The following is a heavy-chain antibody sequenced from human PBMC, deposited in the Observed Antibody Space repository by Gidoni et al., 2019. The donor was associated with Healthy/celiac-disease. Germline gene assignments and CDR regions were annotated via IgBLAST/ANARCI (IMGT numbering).Heavy chain of an antibody. Sequence: QVQLVQSGAEVKKPGASVKVSCKASGYTFTSYGICWVRQAPGQGLEWMGWISAYNGNTNYAQKLQGRVTMTTDTSTSTAYMELRSLRSDDTAVYYCARDSTGSGYYYNYYYYGMDVWGQGTTVTVSS. V-gene: IGHV1-18*04. D-gene: IGHD3-22*01. CDR3: ARDSTGSGYYYNYYYYGMDV. CDR2: ISAYNGNT. J-gene: IGHJ6*02. CDR1: GYTFTSYG.